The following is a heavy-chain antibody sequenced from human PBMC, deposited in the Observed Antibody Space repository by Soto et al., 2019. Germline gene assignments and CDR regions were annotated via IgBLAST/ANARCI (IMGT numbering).Heavy chain of an antibody. D-gene: IGHD2-8*01. Sequence: PATRSLTCSVSGCSLSMSSWWILCRQPPGKTLEWLGEIFYSGSTKYNPSLNSRVTISADQSKNDFSLRLSSVTAADSSVYYCVHHGGVPYYHDFWGQGMLVTVSS. V-gene: IGHV4-4*03. CDR3: VHHGGVPYYHDF. CDR2: IFYSGST. J-gene: IGHJ4*02. CDR1: GCSLSMSSW.